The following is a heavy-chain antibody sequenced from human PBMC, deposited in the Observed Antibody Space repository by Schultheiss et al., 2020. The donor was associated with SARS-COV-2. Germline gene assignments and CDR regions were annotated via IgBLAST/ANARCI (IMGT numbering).Heavy chain of an antibody. CDR3: ARSDHGIIPYCSSTSWCAFDI. J-gene: IGHJ3*02. D-gene: IGHD2-2*01. Sequence: GSLRLSCTVSGGSISSYYWSWIRQPAGKGLEWIGRIYTSGSTNYNPSLKSRVTMSVDTSKNQFSLKLSSVTAADTAVYYCARSDHGIIPYCSSTSWCAFDIWGQGTMVTVSS. CDR2: IYTSGST. V-gene: IGHV4-4*07. CDR1: GGSISSYY.